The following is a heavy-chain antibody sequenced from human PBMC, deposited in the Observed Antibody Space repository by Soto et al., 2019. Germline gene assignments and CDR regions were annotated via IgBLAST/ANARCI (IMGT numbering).Heavy chain of an antibody. Sequence: PGESLRLSCAASGFTFSNFDMSWVRQAPGKGLEWVSGISTSGGTTYHADSVKGRFTSARDNSKNPLYLQMTSAISEDTGVYYCATGTAAPDHWGQGTLVTVSS. J-gene: IGHJ4*02. CDR3: ATGTAAPDH. CDR2: ISTSGGTT. CDR1: GFTFSNFD. V-gene: IGHV3-23*01. D-gene: IGHD6-13*01.